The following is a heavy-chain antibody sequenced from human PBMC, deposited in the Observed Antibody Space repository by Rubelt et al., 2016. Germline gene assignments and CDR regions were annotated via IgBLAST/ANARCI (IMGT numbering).Heavy chain of an antibody. D-gene: IGHD5-24*01. V-gene: IGHV6-1*01. CDR2: TYYRSKWYN. CDR3: ARDLNGYNRFDY. Sequence: RGLEWLGRTYYRSKWYNDYAVSVKSRITINPDTSKNQFSLRLNSVTPEDTAVYYCARDLNGYNRFDYWGQGTLVTVSS. J-gene: IGHJ4*02.